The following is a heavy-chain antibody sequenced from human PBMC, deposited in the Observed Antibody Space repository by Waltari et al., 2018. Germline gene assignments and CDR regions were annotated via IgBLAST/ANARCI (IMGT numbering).Heavy chain of an antibody. CDR2: IDSGGSK. CDR3: ARQGELTTVTTWYFDY. V-gene: IGHV3-53*02. CDR1: GFTVSSHY. Sequence: EVQLVETGGGLIQPGGSLRLSCAASGFTVSSHYMSWVRQAPGKGMEWFSVIDSGGSKYYADSVKGRFTISRDNAKNTLYRQMNSLRAEDTAVYYCARQGELTTVTTWYFDYWGQGTLVTVSS. D-gene: IGHD4-17*01. J-gene: IGHJ4*02.